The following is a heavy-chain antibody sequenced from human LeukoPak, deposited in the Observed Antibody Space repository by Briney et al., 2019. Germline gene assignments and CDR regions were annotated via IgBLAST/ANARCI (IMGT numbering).Heavy chain of an antibody. J-gene: IGHJ4*02. Sequence: SVKVSCKASGGTFSSYAISWVRQAPGQGLEWMGGIIPIFGTANYAQKFQGRVTITADESTSTAYMELSSLRSEDTAVYYCARDQGSNGHTSNFDYWGQGTLVTVSS. CDR3: ARDQGSNGHTSNFDY. V-gene: IGHV1-69*13. D-gene: IGHD5-18*01. CDR1: GGTFSSYA. CDR2: IIPIFGTA.